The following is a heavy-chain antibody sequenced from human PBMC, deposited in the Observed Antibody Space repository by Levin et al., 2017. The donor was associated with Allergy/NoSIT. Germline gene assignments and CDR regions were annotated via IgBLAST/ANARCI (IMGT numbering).Heavy chain of an antibody. V-gene: IGHV4-30-2*01. CDR1: GGSISSGGYS. CDR2: IYLSGST. D-gene: IGHD5-18*01. Sequence: SPTLSLPCAVSGGSISSGGYSWSWIRQPPGKGLEWIGNIYLSGSTYYNPSLKSRVTISVDRSKNQFSLNLSSVTAADTAVYYCARVAGYSYGYYFDYWGQGTLVTVSS. J-gene: IGHJ4*02. CDR3: ARVAGYSYGYYFDY.